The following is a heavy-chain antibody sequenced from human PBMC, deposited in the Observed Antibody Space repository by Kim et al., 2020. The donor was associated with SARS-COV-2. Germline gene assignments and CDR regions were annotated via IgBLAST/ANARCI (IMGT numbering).Heavy chain of an antibody. V-gene: IGHV3-23*01. CDR3: AKGRYSPDY. CDR1: GFIFSTYA. J-gene: IGHJ4*02. D-gene: IGHD3-10*01. Sequence: GGPLRLSCAASGFIFSTYAMTWVRQAPGKGLEWVSSISGSGGRTYYADSVKGRFTISRDNSKNTLFLQMNSLRAEATAAYYCAKGRYSPDYCGQATLDTV. CDR2: ISGSGGRT.